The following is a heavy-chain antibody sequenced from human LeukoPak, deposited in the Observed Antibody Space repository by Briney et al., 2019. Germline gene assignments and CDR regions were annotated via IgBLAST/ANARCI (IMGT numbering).Heavy chain of an antibody. CDR2: ISSNGGST. V-gene: IGHV3-64*01. CDR1: GFTFSSYA. D-gene: IGHD6-13*01. J-gene: IGHJ4*02. Sequence: GGSLRLSCAASGFTFSSYAMHWVRQAPGKGLEYVSAISSNGGSTYYANSVKGRFTISRDYSKNTLYLQMGSLRAEDMAVYYCARAASRVGSSSLGYWGQGTLVTVSS. CDR3: ARAASRVGSSSLGY.